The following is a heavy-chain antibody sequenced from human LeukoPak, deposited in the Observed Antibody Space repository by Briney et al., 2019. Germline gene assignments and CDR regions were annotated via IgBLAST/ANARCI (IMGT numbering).Heavy chain of an antibody. D-gene: IGHD2-21*02. J-gene: IGHJ4*02. CDR2: ISGSGGYT. V-gene: IGHV3-23*01. Sequence: PGGSLRLSCVASGFTFRSYGMSWVRQAPGKGPEWVSSISGSGGYTYYADSVQGRFTISRDNSKNTLSLQMNSLRAEDAAIYYCATAPDIEASGTLYYLDFWGQGTLVSVSS. CDR1: GFTFRSYG. CDR3: ATAPDIEASGTLYYLDF.